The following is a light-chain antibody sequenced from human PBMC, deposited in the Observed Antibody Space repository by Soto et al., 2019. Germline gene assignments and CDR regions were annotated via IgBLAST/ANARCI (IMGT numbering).Light chain of an antibody. CDR3: QQYNTYPWT. CDR2: KAS. Sequence: DIQMTQSPSTLSASVGDRVTITCRASQSISNWLAWYQQKPGQAPKVLIYKASSLESGVPSRFSGSGSGTAFTLTINSLQPDDFANYYCQQYNTYPWTFGQGTKVEIK. J-gene: IGKJ1*01. CDR1: QSISNW. V-gene: IGKV1-5*03.